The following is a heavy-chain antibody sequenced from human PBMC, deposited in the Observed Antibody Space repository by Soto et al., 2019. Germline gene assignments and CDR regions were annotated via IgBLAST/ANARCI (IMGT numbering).Heavy chain of an antibody. CDR3: AREPVVTPVVTYYYYYGIDV. CDR1: GFTFSDYY. Sequence: QVQLVESGGGLVKPGGSLRLSCAASGFTFSDYYMTWIRQAPGKGLEWVSYISTSGSTIYYAASVKGRFTISRDNAKNSLYLQMNSLRAEDTALYYCAREPVVTPVVTYYYYYGIDVWGQGTTVTVSS. D-gene: IGHD5-18*01. J-gene: IGHJ6*02. CDR2: ISTSGSTI. V-gene: IGHV3-11*01.